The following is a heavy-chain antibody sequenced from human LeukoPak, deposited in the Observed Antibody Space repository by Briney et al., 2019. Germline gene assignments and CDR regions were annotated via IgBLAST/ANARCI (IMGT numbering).Heavy chain of an antibody. CDR3: ARRYRNLWFGELHHNWFDP. D-gene: IGHD3-10*01. Sequence: SETLSLTCTVSGGSISSSSYYWSWIRQPAGKGLEWIGRIYTSGSTNYDPSLKSRVTISVDTSKSQFSLKLSSVTAADTAVYYCARRYRNLWFGELHHNWFDPWGQGTLVTVSS. CDR1: GGSISSSSYY. J-gene: IGHJ5*02. CDR2: IYTSGST. V-gene: IGHV4-61*02.